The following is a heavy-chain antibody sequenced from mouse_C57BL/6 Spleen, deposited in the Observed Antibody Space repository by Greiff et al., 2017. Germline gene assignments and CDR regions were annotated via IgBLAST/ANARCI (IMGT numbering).Heavy chain of an antibody. CDR3: AREGNYDAMDY. CDR1: GYTFTSYT. V-gene: IGHV1-4*01. Sequence: VQLQESGAELARPGASVKMSCKASGYTFTSYTMHWVKQRPGQGLEWIGYITPSSGYTKYNQKFKDKATLTADKSSSTAYMQLSSLTSEDSAVYYCAREGNYDAMDYWGQGTSVTVSS. D-gene: IGHD2-1*01. CDR2: ITPSSGYT. J-gene: IGHJ4*01.